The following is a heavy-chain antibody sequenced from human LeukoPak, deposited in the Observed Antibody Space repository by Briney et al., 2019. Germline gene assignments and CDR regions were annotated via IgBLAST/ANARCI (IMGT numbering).Heavy chain of an antibody. Sequence: NASETLSLTCAVYGGSFSGYYWSWIRQPPGKGLEWIGEINHSGSTNYNPSLKSRVTISVDTSKNQFSLKLSSVTAADTAVYYCGSGWYTFYWGQGTLVTVSS. J-gene: IGHJ4*02. V-gene: IGHV4-34*01. D-gene: IGHD6-13*01. CDR1: GGSFSGYY. CDR2: INHSGST. CDR3: GSGWYTFY.